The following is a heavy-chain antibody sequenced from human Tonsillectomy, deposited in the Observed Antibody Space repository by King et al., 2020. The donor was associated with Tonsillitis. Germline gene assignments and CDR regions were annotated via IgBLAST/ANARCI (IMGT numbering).Heavy chain of an antibody. D-gene: IGHD3-22*01. J-gene: IGHJ4*02. CDR3: ARGGGNYYDSSGPLFDY. Sequence: QLVQSGAEVKKPGSSVKVSCKASGGTFSSYAISWVRQAPGQGLEWMGRIIPILGIPNYAQKFQGRVTITADKSTSTAYMELGSLRSEDTAVYYFARGGGNYYDSSGPLFDYWGQGTLVTVSS. CDR2: IIPILGIP. V-gene: IGHV1-69*04. CDR1: GGTFSSYA.